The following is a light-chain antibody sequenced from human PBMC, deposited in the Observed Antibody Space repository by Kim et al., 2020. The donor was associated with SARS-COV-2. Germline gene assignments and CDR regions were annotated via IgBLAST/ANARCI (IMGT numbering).Light chain of an antibody. CDR3: GTWDSSLSANWV. Sequence: QKVTISCSGSSSNIGKNYGSWYQQIPGTAPKLLIYDNNKRPSGIPDRFSGSKSGTSATLGITGLQTGDEADYYCGTWDSSLSANWVFGGGTQLTVL. V-gene: IGLV1-51*01. CDR1: SSNIGKNY. J-gene: IGLJ3*02. CDR2: DNN.